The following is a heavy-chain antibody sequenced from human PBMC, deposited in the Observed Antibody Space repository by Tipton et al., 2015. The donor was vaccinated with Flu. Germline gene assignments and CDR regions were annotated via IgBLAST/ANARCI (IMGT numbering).Heavy chain of an antibody. CDR2: IRSKAYGGTT. J-gene: IGHJ6*02. Sequence: SLRLSCTASGFTFGDYAMSWVRQAPGKGLEWVGFIRSKAYGGTTEYAASVKGRFTISRDDSKSIAYLQMNSLKTEDSAVYYCTRDPDYGDYNYYYGMDVWGQGTTVTVSS. CDR1: GFTFGDYA. D-gene: IGHD4-17*01. CDR3: TRDPDYGDYNYYYGMDV. V-gene: IGHV3-49*04.